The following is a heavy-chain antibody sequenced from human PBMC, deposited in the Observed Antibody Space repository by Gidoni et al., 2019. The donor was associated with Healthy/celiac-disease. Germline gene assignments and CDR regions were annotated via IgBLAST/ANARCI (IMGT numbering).Heavy chain of an antibody. D-gene: IGHD1-26*01. J-gene: IGHJ4*02. CDR3: ARGLWELPQLDY. CDR2: ISWNSGSI. Sequence: EVQLVESGGGLVQPGRSLRLSCAASGFPFDDSAMHWVRQAPGQGLEWVSGISWNSGSIGYADSVKGRFTISRDNAKNSLYLQMNSLRAEDTALYYCARGLWELPQLDYWGQGTLVTVSS. CDR1: GFPFDDSA. V-gene: IGHV3-9*01.